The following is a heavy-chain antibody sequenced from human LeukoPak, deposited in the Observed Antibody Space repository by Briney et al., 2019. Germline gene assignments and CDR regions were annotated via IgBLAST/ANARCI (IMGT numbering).Heavy chain of an antibody. J-gene: IGHJ6*02. D-gene: IGHD1-1*01. CDR2: ISGRGGTT. V-gene: IGHV3-23*01. CDR1: GFTFSDYA. CDR3: ASLSQVERDYYYYGMDV. Sequence: GGSLRLSCAASGFTFSDYAMSWVRQAPGKGLEWVSGISGRGGTTYYADSVKGRFTISRDNSKNTLYLQMNSLRAEDKAVYYCASLSQVERDYYYYGMDVWGQGTTVTVSS.